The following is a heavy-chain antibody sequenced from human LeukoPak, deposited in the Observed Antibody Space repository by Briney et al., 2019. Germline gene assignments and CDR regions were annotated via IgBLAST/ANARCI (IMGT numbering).Heavy chain of an antibody. J-gene: IGHJ4*02. V-gene: IGHV3-23*01. CDR2: IPFDGRT. Sequence: GGSLSLLCVASGLTLNIHATSWARHAPGRGLEWVTCIPFDGRTIHTDPVKGRFPLPRENSKKHLYLQKNGLRAEDTALYYCAKVYPSIVGSVPLFDLGGQGTLVTVSS. D-gene: IGHD1-26*01. CDR3: AKVYPSIVGSVPLFDL. CDR1: GLTLNIHA.